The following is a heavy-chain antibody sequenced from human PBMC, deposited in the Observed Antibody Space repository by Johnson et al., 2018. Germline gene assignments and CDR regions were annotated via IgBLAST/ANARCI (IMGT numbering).Heavy chain of an antibody. V-gene: IGHV3-49*05. J-gene: IGHJ6*02. CDR1: GFTFGDYA. CDR3: TSGETRYYYYGMDV. Sequence: VQLVQSGGGLVKTGRSLRLSCTASGFTFGDYAMSWFRQAPGKGLEWVGFIRSKAYGGTTEYAASVKGRFTISRDDSKSIAYMQMNSLKTEDTAVYYCTSGETRYYYYGMDVGGQGTTVTVSS. D-gene: IGHD4-17*01. CDR2: IRSKAYGGTT.